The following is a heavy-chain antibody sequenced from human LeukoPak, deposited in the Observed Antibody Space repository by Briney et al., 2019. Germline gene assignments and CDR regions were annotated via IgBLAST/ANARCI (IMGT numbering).Heavy chain of an antibody. D-gene: IGHD6-19*01. J-gene: IGHJ6*02. V-gene: IGHV4-34*01. CDR3: ARGGSSGWYHYYYGMDV. CDR1: GGSFSGYY. Sequence: SETLSLTCAVYGGSFSGYYWSWIRQPPGKGLEWIGEINHSGSTNYNPSLKSRVTISVDTSKNQFSLKLSSVTAADTAVYYCARGGSSGWYHYYYGMDVWGQGTTVTVSS. CDR2: INHSGST.